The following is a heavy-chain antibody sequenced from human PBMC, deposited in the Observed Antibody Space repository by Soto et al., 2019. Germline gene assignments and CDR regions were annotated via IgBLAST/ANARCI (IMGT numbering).Heavy chain of an antibody. D-gene: IGHD6-13*01. CDR3: ARVRYSSSWYATVFYYGMDV. CDR2: ISSTSTFI. V-gene: IGHV3-21*01. Sequence: GGSLRLSCAASEFTFSSYSMNWVRQAPGRGLEWVSSISSTSTFIYYAESVKGRFTISRDNAQNSLYLQMNSLRAEDSAVYYCARVRYSSSWYATVFYYGMDVWGQGTTVTVS. CDR1: EFTFSSYS. J-gene: IGHJ6*02.